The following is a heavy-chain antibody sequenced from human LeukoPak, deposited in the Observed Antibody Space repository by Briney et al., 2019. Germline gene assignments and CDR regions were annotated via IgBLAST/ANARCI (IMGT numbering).Heavy chain of an antibody. V-gene: IGHV3-7*01. Sequence: GGSLRLSCAASGFTFSSYWMSWVRQTPGKGLECVVNIKQDGSEKYYVDSVKGRFTISRDNAKNSLYLQMNSLRAEDTAVYYCASTLFKWSPNWFDPWGQGTLVTVSS. CDR3: ASTLFKWSPNWFDP. J-gene: IGHJ5*02. CDR1: GFTFSSYW. D-gene: IGHD2-15*01. CDR2: IKQDGSEK.